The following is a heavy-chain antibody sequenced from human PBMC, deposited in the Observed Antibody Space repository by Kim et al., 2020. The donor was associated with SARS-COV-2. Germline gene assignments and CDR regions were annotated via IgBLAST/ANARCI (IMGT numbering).Heavy chain of an antibody. V-gene: IGHV3-23*01. D-gene: IGHD6-13*01. CDR1: GFTFSSYA. CDR3: AKDRWSGIAAPEYFDY. Sequence: GGSLRLSCAASGFTFSSYAMSWVRQAPGKGLEWVSAISGSGGSTYYADSVKGRFTISRDNSKNTLYLQMNSLRAEDTAVYYCAKDRWSGIAAPEYFDYWGQGALVTVSS. J-gene: IGHJ4*02. CDR2: ISGSGGST.